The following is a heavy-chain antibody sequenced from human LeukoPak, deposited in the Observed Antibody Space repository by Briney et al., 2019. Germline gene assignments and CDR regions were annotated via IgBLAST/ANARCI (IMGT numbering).Heavy chain of an antibody. D-gene: IGHD4-17*01. V-gene: IGHV1-58*02. Sequence: ASVKVSCKASGFTFPSSTMQWVRQTRGQRHEWIGWIVLGSGDTEYAQSFQERVTIARDMSTSTAYMELSSLRSEDTAIYYCAADFGYGDINWFDPWGQGPLVTVSS. CDR2: IVLGSGDT. J-gene: IGHJ5*02. CDR3: AADFGYGDINWFDP. CDR1: GFTFPSST.